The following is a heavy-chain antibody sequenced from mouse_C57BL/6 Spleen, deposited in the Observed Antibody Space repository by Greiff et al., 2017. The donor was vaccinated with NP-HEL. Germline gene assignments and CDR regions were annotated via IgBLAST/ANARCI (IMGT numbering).Heavy chain of an antibody. CDR2: INPGSGGT. D-gene: IGHD2-4*01. V-gene: IGHV1-54*01. Sequence: QVQLKESGAELVRPGTSVKVSCKASGYAFTNYLIEWVKQRPGQGLEWIGVINPGSGGTNYNEKFKGKATLTADKSSSTAYMQLSSLTSEDSAVYFCAKSYYDYDLYYAMDYWGQGTSVTVSS. CDR3: AKSYYDYDLYYAMDY. CDR1: GYAFTNYL. J-gene: IGHJ4*01.